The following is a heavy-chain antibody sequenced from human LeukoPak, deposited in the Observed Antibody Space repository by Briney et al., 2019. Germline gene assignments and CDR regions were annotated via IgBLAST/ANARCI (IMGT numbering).Heavy chain of an antibody. J-gene: IGHJ4*02. D-gene: IGHD2-21*02. V-gene: IGHV4-34*01. Sequence: SETLSLTCAVYGGSFSGYYWSWLRQPPGKGLEWIGEINHSGSTNYNPSLKSRVTISVDTSKNQFSLKLSSVTAADTAVYYCARHLTNIVVVTATIGSYHYFDYWGQGTLVTVSS. CDR1: GGSFSGYY. CDR2: INHSGST. CDR3: ARHLTNIVVVTATIGSYHYFDY.